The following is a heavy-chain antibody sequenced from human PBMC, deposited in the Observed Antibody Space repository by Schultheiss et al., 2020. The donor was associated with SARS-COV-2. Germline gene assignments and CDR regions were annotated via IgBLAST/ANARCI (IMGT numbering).Heavy chain of an antibody. J-gene: IGHJ3*02. CDR1: GFNFSSYG. CDR2: IWYDGSNK. Sequence: GGSLRLSCAASGFNFSSYGMHWVRQAPGKGLEWVAVIWYDGSNKYYTDSVKGRFTISRDNGENTLSLQMNSLRAEDTAVYYCARAHGERYGGACDIWGQGAVVTVSS. D-gene: IGHD4-23*01. V-gene: IGHV3-33*08. CDR3: ARAHGERYGGACDI.